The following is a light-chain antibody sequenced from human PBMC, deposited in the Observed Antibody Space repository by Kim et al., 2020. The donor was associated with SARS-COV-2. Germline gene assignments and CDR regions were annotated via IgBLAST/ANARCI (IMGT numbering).Light chain of an antibody. CDR2: DVS. V-gene: IGLV2-14*03. CDR3: SSYTSSSAYV. J-gene: IGLJ1*01. CDR1: SSEVGGYNY. Sequence: GQSITIACTGTSSEVGGYNYVSWYQQHPGKAPKLMIYDVSNRPSGVSNRFSGSKSGNTASLTISGLQAEDEADYYCSSYTSSSAYVFGTGTKVTVL.